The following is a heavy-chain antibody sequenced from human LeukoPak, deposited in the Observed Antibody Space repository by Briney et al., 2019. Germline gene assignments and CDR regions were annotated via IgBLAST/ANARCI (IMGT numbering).Heavy chain of an antibody. V-gene: IGHV3-74*01. D-gene: IGHD2-8*01. Sequence: PGGSLRLSCAASLVSPRVLWMGSGSQGPGEGLVWVSRINSDGKSTSYADSVKGRFTISRDNAKNTLYLQMNSLRAEDTAVYFCRKGRAGTNGFDFGYRGPGTLVTVSS. J-gene: IGHJ4*02. CDR1: LVSPRVLW. CDR2: INSDGKST. CDR3: RKGRAGTNGFDFGY.